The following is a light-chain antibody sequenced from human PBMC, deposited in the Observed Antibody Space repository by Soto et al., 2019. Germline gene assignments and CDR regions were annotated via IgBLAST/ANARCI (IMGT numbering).Light chain of an antibody. Sequence: EIVMTQSPGTLSVSPVERATLSCRASQNVISNLAWYQQRPGQAPRLLIYSASTRATGIPDRFSGSGSGTDFTLTISRLEPEDFAVYYCQQHGTSPITFGQGTRLEIK. CDR2: SAS. CDR1: QNVISN. J-gene: IGKJ5*01. V-gene: IGKV3-20*01. CDR3: QQHGTSPIT.